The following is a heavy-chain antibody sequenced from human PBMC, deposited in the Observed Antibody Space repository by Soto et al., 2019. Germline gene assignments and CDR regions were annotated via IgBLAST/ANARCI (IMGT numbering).Heavy chain of an antibody. J-gene: IGHJ4*02. V-gene: IGHV1-69*02. Sequence: QVQLVQSGAEVKKPGSSVKVSCKASGGTFSSYTISWVRQAPGQGLEWMGRIIPILGIANYAQKFQGRVTITADKSTSTAYMELSRLRSEDTAVYYCARGAGDYSNYVGIDYWGQGTLVTVSS. CDR1: GGTFSSYT. D-gene: IGHD4-4*01. CDR2: IIPILGIA. CDR3: ARGAGDYSNYVGIDY.